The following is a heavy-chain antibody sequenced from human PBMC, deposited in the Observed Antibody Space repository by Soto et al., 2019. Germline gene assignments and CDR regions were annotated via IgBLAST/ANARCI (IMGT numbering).Heavy chain of an antibody. CDR2: IYKSTTT. CDR1: GDSISTVDYF. CDR3: ARGRYCLTGRCFPNWFDS. D-gene: IGHD2-15*01. Sequence: SETLSLTCSVSGDSISTVDYFWAWIRQPPGQALEYIGYIYKSTTTYYNPSFESRVAISLDTSKSQFSLNVTSVTAADTAVYFCARGRYCLTGRCFPNWFDSWGQGTLVTVYS. J-gene: IGHJ5*01. V-gene: IGHV4-30-4*01.